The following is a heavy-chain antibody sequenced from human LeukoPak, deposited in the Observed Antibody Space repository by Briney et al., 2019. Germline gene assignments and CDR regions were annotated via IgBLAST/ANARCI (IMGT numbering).Heavy chain of an antibody. CDR2: INQDGSEK. CDR3: ARGYCSGGSCYFFDY. J-gene: IGHJ4*02. Sequence: GGSLRLSCAASGFTLSNYWMSWVRQAPGKGLEWVANINQDGSEKYSLDSVRGRFTISRDNAKNSLYLQMNSLRAEDTAVYYCARGYCSGGSCYFFDYWGQGTLVTVSS. D-gene: IGHD2-15*01. V-gene: IGHV3-7*01. CDR1: GFTLSNYW.